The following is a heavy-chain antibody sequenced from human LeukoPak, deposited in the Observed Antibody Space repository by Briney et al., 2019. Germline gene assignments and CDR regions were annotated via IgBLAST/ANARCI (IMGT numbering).Heavy chain of an antibody. J-gene: IGHJ4*02. CDR3: ARDFRLSGSYFDY. CDR1: GGSISSYY. CDR2: IYYSGST. D-gene: IGHD1-26*01. V-gene: IGHV4-59*12. Sequence: SETLSLTCTVSGGSISSYYWSWIRQPPGKGLEWIGYIYYSGSTNYNPSLKSRVTISVDTSKNQFSLKLSSVTTADTAVYYCARDFRLSGSYFDYWGQGTLVTVSS.